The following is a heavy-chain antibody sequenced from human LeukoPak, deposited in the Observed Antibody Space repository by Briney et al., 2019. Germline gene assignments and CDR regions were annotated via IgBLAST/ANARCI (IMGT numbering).Heavy chain of an antibody. CDR2: ISGSGGST. V-gene: IGHV3-23*01. CDR1: GFTFSSYA. D-gene: IGHD5-18*01. Sequence: GGSLRLSCAASGFTFSSYAMSWVRQAPGKGLEWVSAISGSGGSTYYADSVKGRFTISRDNSKDTLYLPLNSLRAEDTAVYYCAKDGYSYGDSTGYFDYWGQGTLVTVSS. J-gene: IGHJ4*02. CDR3: AKDGYSYGDSTGYFDY.